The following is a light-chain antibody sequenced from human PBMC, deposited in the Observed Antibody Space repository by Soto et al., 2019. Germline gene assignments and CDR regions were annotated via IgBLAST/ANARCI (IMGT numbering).Light chain of an antibody. CDR2: DAS. J-gene: IGKJ1*01. CDR1: QSVSSY. CDR3: QQRSNWT. V-gene: IGKV3-11*01. Sequence: EIVLTQSPATLSLSPGDRATLSCRASQSVSSYLAWYQQKPGQAPRLLIYDASNRATGIPARFSGSGSGTAFTLTIISLEPEDFAVYYCQQRSNWTFGQGTKVEIK.